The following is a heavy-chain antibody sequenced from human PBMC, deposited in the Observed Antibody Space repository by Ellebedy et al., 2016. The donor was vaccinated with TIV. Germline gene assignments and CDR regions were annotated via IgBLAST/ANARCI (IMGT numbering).Heavy chain of an antibody. J-gene: IGHJ6*02. V-gene: IGHV3-23*01. D-gene: IGHD4-17*01. CDR1: GFTFSSSA. CDR3: AKDKVFGDSKWEMDV. Sequence: GESLKISCAASGFTFSSSAMSWVRQAPGKGLEWVSGFGVSGDTTYYTDSVKDRFTVSRDNSRNTLYLQMNSLRAEDTAVYYCAKDKVFGDSKWEMDVWGQGTTVTVSS. CDR2: FGVSGDTT.